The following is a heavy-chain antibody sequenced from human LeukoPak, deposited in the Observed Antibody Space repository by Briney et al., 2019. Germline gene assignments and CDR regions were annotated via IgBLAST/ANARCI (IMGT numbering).Heavy chain of an antibody. Sequence: GASVKVSCKASGYTFIAYYMHWVRQAPGQGLEWMGWINPNSGGTNYAQKFQGRVTMTRDTSISTVYMELSRLRSDDTAVHYCARDSCSSTSCLSIDDYWGQGTLVTVSS. CDR1: GYTFIAYY. J-gene: IGHJ4*02. CDR2: INPNSGGT. D-gene: IGHD2-2*01. CDR3: ARDSCSSTSCLSIDDY. V-gene: IGHV1-2*02.